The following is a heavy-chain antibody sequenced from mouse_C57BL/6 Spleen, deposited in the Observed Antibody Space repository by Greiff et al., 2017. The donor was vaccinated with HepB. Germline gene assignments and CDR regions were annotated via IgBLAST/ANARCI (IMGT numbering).Heavy chain of an antibody. Sequence: QVQLKESGPGLVQPSQSLSITCTVSGFSLTSYGVHWVRQSPGKGLEWLGVIWRGGSTDYNAAFMSSLSITKDNSKSQVFFKMNRLQADDTAIYYCAKIAYYDADEGIYAMDYWGQGTSVTVSS. D-gene: IGHD2-4*01. J-gene: IGHJ4*01. V-gene: IGHV2-5*01. CDR1: GFSLTSYG. CDR2: IWRGGST. CDR3: AKIAYYDADEGIYAMDY.